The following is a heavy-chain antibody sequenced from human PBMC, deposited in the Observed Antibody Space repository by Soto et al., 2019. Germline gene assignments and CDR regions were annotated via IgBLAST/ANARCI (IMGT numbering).Heavy chain of an antibody. D-gene: IGHD1-1*01. Sequence: SETLSLTCTVSAASLSSSYWSWVRRPPGKGMEWIGYIYHSGSQTYNPSLKSRVTISVDTSTNQFSVKLSSVTAAETGVYYCARVLGLDYIASWGQGPWVTVSS. CDR1: AASLSSSY. J-gene: IGHJ4*02. CDR3: ARVLGLDYIAS. CDR2: IYHSGSQ. V-gene: IGHV4-59*01.